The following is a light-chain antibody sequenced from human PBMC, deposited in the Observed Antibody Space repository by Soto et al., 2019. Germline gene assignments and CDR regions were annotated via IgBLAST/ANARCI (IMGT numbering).Light chain of an antibody. V-gene: IGLV2-23*02. J-gene: IGLJ3*02. CDR2: DVS. CDR1: TSDVGSYNL. CDR3: CSYAGSSTLV. Sequence: QSVLTQPASVSGSPGQSITLSCTGTTSDVGSYNLVSWYQQHPGKAPKLMIYDVSKWPSGVSNRFSGSKSGNTASLTISGLQDEDEGDYYCCSYAGSSTLVFGGGTKLTVL.